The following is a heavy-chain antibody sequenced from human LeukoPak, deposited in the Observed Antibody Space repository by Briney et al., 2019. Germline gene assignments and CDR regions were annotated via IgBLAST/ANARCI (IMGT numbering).Heavy chain of an antibody. D-gene: IGHD2-15*01. J-gene: IGHJ4*02. CDR3: AETLGYCSGGSCYDPVAY. CDR2: INSDGSST. CDR1: GFTFSSYW. Sequence: GGSLRLSCAASGFTFSSYWMHWVRQAPGKGLVWVSRINSDGSSTSYADSVKGRFTISRDNAKNTLYLQMNSLRAEDTAVYYCAETLGYCSGGSCYDPVAYWGQGTLVTVSS. V-gene: IGHV3-74*01.